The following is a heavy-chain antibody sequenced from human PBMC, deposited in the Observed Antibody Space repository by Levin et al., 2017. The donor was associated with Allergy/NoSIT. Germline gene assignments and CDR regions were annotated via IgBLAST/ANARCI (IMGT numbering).Heavy chain of an antibody. D-gene: IGHD6-13*01. CDR2: ISTSSNYI. Sequence: GGSLRLSCAASGFTFSNYNMNWVRQAPGKGLEWVSSISTSSNYIYYADSVKGRFTISRDNAKHSLYLQMYNLRAEDTAVYYCTTKGIAGDRPSYFFDSWGQGTLVTVSS. V-gene: IGHV3-21*01. CDR3: TTKGIAGDRPSYFFDS. CDR1: GFTFSNYN. J-gene: IGHJ4*02.